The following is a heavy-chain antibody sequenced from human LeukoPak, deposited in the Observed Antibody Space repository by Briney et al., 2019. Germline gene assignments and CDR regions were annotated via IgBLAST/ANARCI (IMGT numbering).Heavy chain of an antibody. V-gene: IGHV4-30-2*01. Sequence: PSETLSLTCAVSGGSISSGGYSWSWIRQPPGKGLEWIGYIYHSGSTYYNPSLKSRVTISVDRSKNQFSLKLSSVTAADTAVYYWARARLRVGAGMGGGDYFDYWGQGTLVTVSS. D-gene: IGHD1-26*01. J-gene: IGHJ4*02. CDR1: GGSISSGGYS. CDR3: ARARLRVGAGMGGGDYFDY. CDR2: IYHSGST.